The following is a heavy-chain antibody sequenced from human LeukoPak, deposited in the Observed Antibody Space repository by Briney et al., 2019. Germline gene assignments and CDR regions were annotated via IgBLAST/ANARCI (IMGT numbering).Heavy chain of an antibody. D-gene: IGHD6-19*01. CDR2: ISYDGSNK. CDR1: GFTFSSYG. CDR3: AKGWQWLSSF. V-gene: IGHV3-30*18. J-gene: IGHJ4*02. Sequence: PGGSLRLSCAASGFTFSSYGMHWVRQAPGKGPEWVAVISYDGSNKYYADSVKGRFTISRDNSKNTLYLQMNSLRAEDTAVYYCAKGWQWLSSFWGQGTLVTVSS.